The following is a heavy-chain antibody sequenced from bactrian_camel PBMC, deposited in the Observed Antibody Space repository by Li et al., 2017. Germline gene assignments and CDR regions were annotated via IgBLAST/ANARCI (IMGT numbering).Heavy chain of an antibody. CDR1: GYSFSVYC. D-gene: IGHD1*01. CDR2: IYTKGGND. Sequence: HVQLVESGGGSVQEGGSLRLSCAAPGYSFSVYCMGWFRQAPGKEREGVAFIYTKGGNDYYADSVKGRFTISHEKAKNAVDLQMNNLKPDDTAVYYCAATGQMLSVAGCRTQGTQVTVS. V-gene: IGHV3S63*01. J-gene: IGHJ4*01.